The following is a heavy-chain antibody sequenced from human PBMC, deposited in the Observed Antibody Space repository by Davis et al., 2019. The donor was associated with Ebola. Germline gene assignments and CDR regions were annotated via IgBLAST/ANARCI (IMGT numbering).Heavy chain of an antibody. CDR1: GGSISSYY. J-gene: IGHJ4*02. D-gene: IGHD7-27*01. V-gene: IGHV4-59*12. CDR2: IYYSGST. Sequence: MPSETLSLTCTVSGGSISSYYWSWIRQPPGKGLEWIGYIYYSGSTNYNPPLKSRVTISVDTSKNQFSLKLSSVTAADTAVYYCARLYWGGDYWGQGTLVTVSS. CDR3: ARLYWGGDY.